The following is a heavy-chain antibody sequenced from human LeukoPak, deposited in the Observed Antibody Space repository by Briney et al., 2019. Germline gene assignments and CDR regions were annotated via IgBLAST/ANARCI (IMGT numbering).Heavy chain of an antibody. J-gene: IGHJ5*02. D-gene: IGHD2-2*01. Sequence: SETLSLTCAVYGGSFSGYYWSCIRQPPGKGLEWIGEINHSGSTNYNPSLKSRVTISVDTSKNQFSLKLSSVTAADTAVYYCAREDIVVVPAALYNWFDPWGQGTLVTVSS. CDR3: AREDIVVVPAALYNWFDP. V-gene: IGHV4-34*01. CDR2: INHSGST. CDR1: GGSFSGYY.